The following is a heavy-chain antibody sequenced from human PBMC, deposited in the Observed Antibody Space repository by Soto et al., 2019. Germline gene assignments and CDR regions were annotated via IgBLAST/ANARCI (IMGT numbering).Heavy chain of an antibody. Sequence: EVQLVESGGGLVKPGGSLRLSCAASGFTFSSYSMDWVRQAPGKGLEWVSSISGGSSYIYYADPVKGRFTISRDNAKNALFLQMNSLRAEDTAVYFCARDRTTTLMDVW. V-gene: IGHV3-21*01. CDR3: ARDRTTTLMDV. CDR1: GFTFSSYS. CDR2: ISGGSSYI. J-gene: IGHJ6*01.